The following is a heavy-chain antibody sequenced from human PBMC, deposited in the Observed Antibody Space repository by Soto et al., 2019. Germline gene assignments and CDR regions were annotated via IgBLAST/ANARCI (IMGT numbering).Heavy chain of an antibody. CDR3: ARDWTGDTCPCLDV. CDR1: GFTFSNYA. CDR2: FGGSGGRT. D-gene: IGHD3-3*01. J-gene: IGHJ6*02. Sequence: EVQLLESGGGLVQPGGSLRLSCAAAGFTFSNYALTWVRQSPGKGLEWVSTFGGSGGRTYYADSVRGRFTISRDNSENTLFLQMNSLRVEDTAIYYCARDWTGDTCPCLDVWGQGTTVSVSS. V-gene: IGHV3-23*01.